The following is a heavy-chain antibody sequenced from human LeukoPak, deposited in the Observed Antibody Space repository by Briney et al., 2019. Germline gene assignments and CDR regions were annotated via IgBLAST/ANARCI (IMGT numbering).Heavy chain of an antibody. V-gene: IGHV3-30-3*01. CDR1: GFTFSSYA. Sequence: GRSLRLSCAASGFTFSSYAMHWVRQAPGKGLEWVAVISYDGSNKYYADSVKGRFTISKDNSKNTLYLQMNSLRTEDTAVYYCVRAEAYWYGYWGQGTLVTVSS. CDR2: ISYDGSNK. CDR3: VRAEAYWYGY. D-gene: IGHD2-8*02. J-gene: IGHJ4*02.